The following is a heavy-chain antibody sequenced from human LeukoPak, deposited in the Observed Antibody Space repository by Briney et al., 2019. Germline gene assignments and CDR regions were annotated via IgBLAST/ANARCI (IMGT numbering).Heavy chain of an antibody. J-gene: IGHJ4*02. CDR2: FDPADGET. D-gene: IGHD3-22*01. V-gene: IGHV1-24*01. CDR1: GYSLTELS. Sequence: ASVKVSCKVSGYSLTELSIQWVRQAPGKGLEWMGGFDPADGETIYAQNFQGRVTTTEDTSIDTAYMELSSPRSEDTAVYFCATYDSSGYMDFWGQGTLVTVSS. CDR3: ATYDSSGYMDF.